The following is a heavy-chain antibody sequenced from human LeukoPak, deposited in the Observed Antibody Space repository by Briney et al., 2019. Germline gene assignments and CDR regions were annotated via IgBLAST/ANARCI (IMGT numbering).Heavy chain of an antibody. CDR1: GGTFSSYT. CDR3: ARSSYYYDSSGLDY. J-gene: IGHJ4*02. CDR2: IIPILDIA. D-gene: IGHD3-22*01. Sequence: GASVKVSCKASGGTFSSYTISWVRQAPGQGLEWMGRIIPILDIANYAQKFQGKVTITADKSTSTAYMELSSLRSEDTAVYYCARSSYYYDSSGLDYWGQGALVTVSS. V-gene: IGHV1-69*02.